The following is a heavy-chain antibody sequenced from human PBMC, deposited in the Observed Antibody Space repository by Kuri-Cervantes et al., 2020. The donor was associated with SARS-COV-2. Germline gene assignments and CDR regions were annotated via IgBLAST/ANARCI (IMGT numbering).Heavy chain of an antibody. V-gene: IGHV2-5*02. CDR1: GFSLSTSGVG. Sequence: SGPTLVKPTQTLTLTCTSSGFSLSTSGVGVGWIRQPPGKALEWLALIYWDDDKRYSPSLKSRLAISKDTSKSQVVLTMTNMDPVDTVTYYCARIVESDSGWPTTWFDPWGQGTLVTVSS. CDR2: IYWDDDK. CDR3: ARIVESDSGWPTTWFDP. D-gene: IGHD6-19*01. J-gene: IGHJ5*02.